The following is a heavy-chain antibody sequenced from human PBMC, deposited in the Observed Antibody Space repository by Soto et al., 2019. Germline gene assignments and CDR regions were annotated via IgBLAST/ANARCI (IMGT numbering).Heavy chain of an antibody. CDR1: GYNFSAYY. Sequence: QVHRVQSGAEVKKPGASVKVSCETSGYNFSAYYIHWVRQTPGQGLEWMGWINSDSGDTTYAQKFQGRVTMTRDMSTSVAYMELSRLTPDDRAVYYCARDRRASGTYDGMDVWGQGTPVAVS. CDR2: INSDSGDT. D-gene: IGHD3-10*01. V-gene: IGHV1-2*02. CDR3: ARDRRASGTYDGMDV. J-gene: IGHJ6*02.